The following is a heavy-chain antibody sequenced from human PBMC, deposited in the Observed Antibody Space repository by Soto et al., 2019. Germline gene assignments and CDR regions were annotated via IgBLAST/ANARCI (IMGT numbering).Heavy chain of an antibody. D-gene: IGHD3-3*01. J-gene: IGHJ6*02. V-gene: IGHV3-30*18. CDR3: AKETSRYDFWSGYYYHYGMDV. CDR1: GFTFIAYA. CDR2: ISNDGTNE. Sequence: PGGSLRLSCGASGFTFIAYAMHWVRQAPGEGPEWVAVISNDGTNEEFADSVKGRFTISRDNSKNTLYLQMNSLRAEDTGVYFCAKETSRYDFWSGYYYHYGMDVWGQGTTVTVSS.